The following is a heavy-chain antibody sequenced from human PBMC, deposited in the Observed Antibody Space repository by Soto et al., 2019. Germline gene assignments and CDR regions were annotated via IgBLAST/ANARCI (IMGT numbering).Heavy chain of an antibody. Sequence: GGSLRLSCVASGFTFSRFWMSWVRQAPGKGLEWVANIKEDGSEKYYADPMKGRFTISRDNGKNSLYLQMNSLRAEDTAVYYCARRKSAHYGMDVWGQGTTVTVSS. CDR2: IKEDGSEK. CDR3: ARRKSAHYGMDV. CDR1: GFTFSRFW. J-gene: IGHJ6*02. V-gene: IGHV3-7*03. D-gene: IGHD6-6*01.